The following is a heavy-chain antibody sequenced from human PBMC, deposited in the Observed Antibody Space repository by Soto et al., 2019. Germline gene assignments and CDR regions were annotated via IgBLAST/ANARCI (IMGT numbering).Heavy chain of an antibody. J-gene: IGHJ4*02. CDR3: ARAPTYYDFWSGFSDY. CDR1: GYTFTSYG. CDR2: ISAYNGNT. Sequence: QVQLVQSGAEVKKPGASVKVSCKASGYTFTSYGISWVRQAPGQGLEWMGWISAYNGNTNYAQKLQGRVTMTTDTATSTAYMELRSLRSDDTAVYYCARAPTYYDFWSGFSDYWGQGTLVTVSS. V-gene: IGHV1-18*01. D-gene: IGHD3-3*01.